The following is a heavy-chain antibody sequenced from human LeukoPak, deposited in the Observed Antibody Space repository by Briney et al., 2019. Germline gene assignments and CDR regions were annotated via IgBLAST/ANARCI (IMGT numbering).Heavy chain of an antibody. D-gene: IGHD2-15*01. CDR2: INPNSGGT. V-gene: IGHV1-2*02. CDR1: GYSFTGYY. Sequence: ASMKVSCKASGYSFTGYYMHWVRQAPGQGLEWMGWINPNSGGTKYAEKFQGRATMTRDTSITTAYMEVNRLRSDDTGVYYCARDRDSFDVWGQGTVVTVSS. CDR3: ARDRDSFDV. J-gene: IGHJ3*01.